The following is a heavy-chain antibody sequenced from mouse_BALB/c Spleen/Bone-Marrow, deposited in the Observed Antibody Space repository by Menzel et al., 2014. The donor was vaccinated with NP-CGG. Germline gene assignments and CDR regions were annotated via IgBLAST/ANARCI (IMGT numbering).Heavy chain of an antibody. CDR3: ARSHRGYYFDY. Sequence: VQLVESGPGLVQPSQSLSITCTASGFSLSSYGVHWVRQSPGKGLEWLGVIWSGGSTDYNATFISRLTISKDNSKSXVFFKMTSLQTNDTAIYYCARSHRGYYFDYWGQGTPLTVSS. CDR2: IWSGGST. V-gene: IGHV2-2*02. CDR1: GFSLSSYG. J-gene: IGHJ2*01. D-gene: IGHD6-1*01.